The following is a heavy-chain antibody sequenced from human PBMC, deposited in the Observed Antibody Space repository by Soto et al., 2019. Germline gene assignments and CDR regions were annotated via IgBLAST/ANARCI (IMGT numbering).Heavy chain of an antibody. CDR3: ARYGLDTAMEILRYFDY. Sequence: SETRSLRRSVAGGSCVDCGWSWIRQPPGKGLEWIGEINHSGSTNYNPSLKSRVTISVDTSKNQFSLKLSSVTAADTAVYHCARYGLDTAMEILRYFDYWGQGILVTGPS. CDR2: INHSGST. CDR1: GGSCVDCG. D-gene: IGHD5-18*01. J-gene: IGHJ4*02. V-gene: IGHV4-34*01.